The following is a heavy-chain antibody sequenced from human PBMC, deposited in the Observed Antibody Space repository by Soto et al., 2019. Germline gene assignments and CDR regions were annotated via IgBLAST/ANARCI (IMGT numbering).Heavy chain of an antibody. CDR2: VYHSGIT. Sequence: SETLSLTCTVSGGSLSPYYWTWLRQSPGKGLEWIGYVYHSGITNYSPSLKGRLTMSVDTSENQFYLKVISLTAADTAIYFWARKASGGSGFGLWGQGAQVTVSS. D-gene: IGHD5-12*01. V-gene: IGHV4-59*08. CDR1: GGSLSPYY. CDR3: ARKASGGSGFGL. J-gene: IGHJ5*02.